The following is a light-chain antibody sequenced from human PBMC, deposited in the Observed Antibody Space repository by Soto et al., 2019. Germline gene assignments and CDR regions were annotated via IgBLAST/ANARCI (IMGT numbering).Light chain of an antibody. CDR3: QQRGNRPPWT. V-gene: IGKV3-11*01. Sequence: EIVMTQSPATLSLSPGERATLSYRASQSVDKYLAWYQQKPGQAPRLLIYDASNRATGIPARFSGSGSGTDFTLTISSLEPEDFAVYYCQQRGNRPPWTFGQGTKVDIK. CDR2: DAS. J-gene: IGKJ1*01. CDR1: QSVDKY.